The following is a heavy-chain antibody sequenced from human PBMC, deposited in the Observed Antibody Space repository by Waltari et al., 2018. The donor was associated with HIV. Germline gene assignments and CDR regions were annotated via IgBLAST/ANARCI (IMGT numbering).Heavy chain of an antibody. Sequence: VSGGGVVKTGGSIRLTCEGSVFELRPYSMNWVRQSPMRGLEWVASIRRGNNEKHYLDSVRGRFAISRDISESSVYLQMESLKEDDTATYFCVRDDPGYGPIDYWGQGTLVTV. D-gene: IGHD3-16*01. J-gene: IGHJ4*02. CDR1: VFELRPYS. V-gene: IGHV3-21*04. CDR3: VRDDPGYGPIDY. CDR2: IRRGNNEK.